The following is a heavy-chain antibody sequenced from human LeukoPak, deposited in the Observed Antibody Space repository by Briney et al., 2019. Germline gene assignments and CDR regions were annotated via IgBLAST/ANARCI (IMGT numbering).Heavy chain of an antibody. CDR2: IFISGSSNYNLYTIGRT. Sequence: SETLSLTCTVSGDSIGNYYWSWIRQPAGKGLEWIGRIFISGSSNYNLYTIGRTNYNPSLKSRVTMSVDTSKNQFSLKLSSVTAADTAVYYCASNIAVAGTIWFDPWGQGTLVTVSS. CDR3: ASNIAVAGTIWFDP. D-gene: IGHD6-19*01. J-gene: IGHJ5*01. CDR1: GDSIGNYY. V-gene: IGHV4-4*07.